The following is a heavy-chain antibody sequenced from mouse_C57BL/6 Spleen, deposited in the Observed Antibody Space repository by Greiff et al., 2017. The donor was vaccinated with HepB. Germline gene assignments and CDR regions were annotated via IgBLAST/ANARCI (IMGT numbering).Heavy chain of an antibody. J-gene: IGHJ1*03. CDR1: GYAFSSSW. Sequence: VQLQQSGPELVKPGASVKISCKASGYAFSSSWMNWVKQRPGKGLEWIGRIYPGDGDTNYNGKFKGKATLTADKSSSTAYMQLSSLTSEDSAVYFCARSGDGYYFWYFDVWGTGTTVTVSS. CDR2: IYPGDGDT. D-gene: IGHD2-3*01. V-gene: IGHV1-82*01. CDR3: ARSGDGYYFWYFDV.